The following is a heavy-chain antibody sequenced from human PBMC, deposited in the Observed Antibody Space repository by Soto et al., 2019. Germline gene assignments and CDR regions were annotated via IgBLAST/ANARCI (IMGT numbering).Heavy chain of an antibody. CDR2: IGTTGGDT. CDR1: GFTFSIYP. V-gene: IGHV3-23*01. J-gene: IGHJ2*01. CDR3: AKSRVVSGRGYCDL. Sequence: EVQLLESGGGLVQPGGSLRLSCAASGFTFSIYPMSWVRQTPEKGLEWVSPIGTTGGDTYYADSVRGRATISRDDSTHTLSLLMSSLRAEESAVYYCAKSRVVSGRGYCDLGGRGTLVTVSS. D-gene: IGHD2-15*01.